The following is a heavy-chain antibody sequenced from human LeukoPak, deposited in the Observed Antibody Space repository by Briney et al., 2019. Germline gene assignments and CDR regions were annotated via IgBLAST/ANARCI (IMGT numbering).Heavy chain of an antibody. V-gene: IGHV4-34*01. Sequence: GSLRLSCAASGFTFSNAWMSWIRQPPGKGLEWIGEINHSGSTNYNPSLKSRVTISVDTSKNQFSLKLSSVTAADTAVYYCARVSGGYVDYWGQGTLVTVSS. CDR1: GFTFSNAW. D-gene: IGHD2-15*01. CDR2: INHSGST. CDR3: ARVSGGYVDY. J-gene: IGHJ4*02.